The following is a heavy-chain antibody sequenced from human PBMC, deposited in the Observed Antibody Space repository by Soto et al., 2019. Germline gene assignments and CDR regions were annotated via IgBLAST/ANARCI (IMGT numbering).Heavy chain of an antibody. V-gene: IGHV3-7*01. J-gene: IGHJ3*02. Sequence: PGGSLRLSCAASGFTLSSYWMAWVRQTPGKGLEFVANIREDGKEINYVDSVKGRFTISRDNAKNSLFLQMNSLRDDDTAVYYCGTDQWGGAFDIGGQGTMVT. CDR3: GTDQWGGAFDI. D-gene: IGHD3-10*01. CDR2: IREDGKEI. CDR1: GFTLSSYW.